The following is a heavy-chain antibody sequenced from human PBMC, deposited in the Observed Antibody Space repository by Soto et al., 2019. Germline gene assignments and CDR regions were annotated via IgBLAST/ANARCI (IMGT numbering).Heavy chain of an antibody. D-gene: IGHD2-2*01. V-gene: IGHV3-23*01. CDR1: GFTFSSYA. J-gene: IGHJ3*02. CDR2: ISGSGGST. CDR3: AKDAKDIVVVPAAMGPLLLWFGEPDDAFDI. Sequence: GGSLRLSCAASGFTFSSYAMSWVRQAPGKGLEWVSAISGSGGSTYYADSVKGRFTISRDNSKNTLYLQMNSLRAEDTAVYDCAKDAKDIVVVPAAMGPLLLWFGEPDDAFDIWGQGTMVTVSS.